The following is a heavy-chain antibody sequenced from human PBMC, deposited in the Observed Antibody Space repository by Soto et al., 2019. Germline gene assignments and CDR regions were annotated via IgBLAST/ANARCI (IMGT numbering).Heavy chain of an antibody. CDR1: GYKFVSAW. V-gene: IGHV5-51*01. CDR3: ARHLSHICGS. D-gene: IGHD3-3*02. J-gene: IGHJ5*02. Sequence: PVESLKISCKGVGYKFVSAWICWVLQMPVKVLEWMGIIKPGTSDIRYSPSCRGHVTISADEAVSTAYLQWSSLKASDTAMYYCARHLSHICGSWGQGTLVTVSS. CDR2: IKPGTSDI.